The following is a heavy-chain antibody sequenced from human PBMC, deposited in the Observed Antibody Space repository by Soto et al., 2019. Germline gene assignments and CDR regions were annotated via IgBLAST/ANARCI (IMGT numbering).Heavy chain of an antibody. J-gene: IGHJ3*02. D-gene: IGHD2-2*01. CDR3: AVRGYCSSTSCQTAFDI. CDR2: INSDGSST. Sequence: EVQLVESGGGLVQPGGSLRLSCAASGFTFSSYWMHWVRQAPGKGLVWVSRINSDGSSTSYADSVKGRFTISRDNAKNTLYLQMNSLRAEDTAVYYCAVRGYCSSTSCQTAFDIWGQGTMVTVSS. V-gene: IGHV3-74*01. CDR1: GFTFSSYW.